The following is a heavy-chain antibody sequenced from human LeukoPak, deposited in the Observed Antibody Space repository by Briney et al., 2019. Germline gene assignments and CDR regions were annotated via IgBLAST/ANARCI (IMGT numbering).Heavy chain of an antibody. V-gene: IGHV1-46*01. CDR2: INPSGGST. J-gene: IGHJ4*02. CDR1: GYTFTSYY. D-gene: IGHD6-13*01. CDR3: ARDNGYSYGPRIAAAGTPFDY. Sequence: ASVKVSCKASGYTFTSYYMHWVRQAPGQGLEWMGIINPSGGSTSYAQKFQGRVTISRDTSTSTVYMELSSLRSEDTAVSYCARDNGYSYGPRIAAAGTPFDYWGQGTLVTVSS.